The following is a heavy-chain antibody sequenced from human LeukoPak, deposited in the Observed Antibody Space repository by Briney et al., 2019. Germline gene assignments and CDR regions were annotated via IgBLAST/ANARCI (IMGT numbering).Heavy chain of an antibody. CDR2: IKQDGSEK. J-gene: IGHJ4*02. D-gene: IGHD3-9*01. Sequence: GGSLRLSCAASGFTFGSYWMSWVRQALGKGLEWVANIKQDGSEKYYVDSVKGRFTISRDNAKNSLYLQMNSLRAEDTAVYYCARELRYFDWTPFDYWGQGTLVTVSS. CDR1: GFTFGSYW. CDR3: ARELRYFDWTPFDY. V-gene: IGHV3-7*01.